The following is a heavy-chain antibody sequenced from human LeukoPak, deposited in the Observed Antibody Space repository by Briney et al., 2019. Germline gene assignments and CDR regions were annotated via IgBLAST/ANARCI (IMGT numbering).Heavy chain of an antibody. Sequence: SETLSLTCTVSGGSIGSHYWTWIRQPPGKGLEWIGSIYHSGSTYYNPSLKSRVTISVDTSKNQFSLKLSSVTAADTAVYYCARDQADTYYYYYYMDVWGKGTTVTVSS. D-gene: IGHD3-9*01. CDR3: ARDQADTYYYYYYMDV. V-gene: IGHV4-38-2*02. CDR1: GGSIGSHY. J-gene: IGHJ6*03. CDR2: IYHSGST.